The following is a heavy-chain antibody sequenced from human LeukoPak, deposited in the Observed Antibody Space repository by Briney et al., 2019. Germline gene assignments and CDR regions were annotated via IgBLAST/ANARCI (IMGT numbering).Heavy chain of an antibody. V-gene: IGHV1-2*02. CDR2: INPNSGGT. CDR1: GYTFTSYD. Sequence: GASVKVSCKASGYTFTSYDINWVRQAPGQGLEWMGWINPNSGGTNYAQKFQGRVTMTRDTSISTAYMELSRLRSDDTAVYYCARVMDYGDYGDYWGQGTLVTVSS. J-gene: IGHJ4*02. CDR3: ARVMDYGDYGDY. D-gene: IGHD4-17*01.